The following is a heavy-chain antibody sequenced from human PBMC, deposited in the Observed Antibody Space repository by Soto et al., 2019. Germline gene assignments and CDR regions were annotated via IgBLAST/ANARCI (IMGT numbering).Heavy chain of an antibody. CDR3: ARRGIAAAGNFDY. D-gene: IGHD6-13*01. Sequence: SETLSLTCTVSGGSIISSSYYWGWIRQPPGKGLEWIGSIYYSGSTYYNPSLKSRVTISVDTSKNQFSLKLSSVTAADTAVYYCARRGIAAAGNFDYWGQGTLVTVSS. V-gene: IGHV4-39*01. CDR2: IYYSGST. CDR1: GGSIISSSYY. J-gene: IGHJ4*02.